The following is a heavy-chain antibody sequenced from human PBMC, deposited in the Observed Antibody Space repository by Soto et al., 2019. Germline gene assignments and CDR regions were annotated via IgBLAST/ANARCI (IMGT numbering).Heavy chain of an antibody. J-gene: IGHJ4*02. CDR1: GYSFMKYG. V-gene: IGHV1-18*01. CDR2: ISPYSGYT. D-gene: IGHD2-2*01. CDR3: AREASVLIPAAQPSRFDS. Sequence: ASVKVSCKGFGYSFMKYGIDWVRQAPGQGLEWVGWISPYSGYTHSAQKFHGRLTLTTDTAASTAYMELRILRSADTALYYCAREASVLIPAAQPSRFDSWGQRTLVTVSS.